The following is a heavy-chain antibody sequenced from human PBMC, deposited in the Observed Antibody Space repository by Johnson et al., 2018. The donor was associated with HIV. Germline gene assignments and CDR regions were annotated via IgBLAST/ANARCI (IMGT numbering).Heavy chain of an antibody. Sequence: VQLVESGGSVVRPGGSLRLSCAASGFTVSSNYMSWVRQAPGKGLEWVSVIYSGGSTYYADSVKGRFTISRDNSKNTLYLQMNSLRTEDTAVYYCARGDEMATILGGDAFDIWGQGTMVTVSS. CDR3: ARGDEMATILGGDAFDI. V-gene: IGHV3-66*02. J-gene: IGHJ3*02. D-gene: IGHD5-24*01. CDR2: IYSGGST. CDR1: GFTVSSNY.